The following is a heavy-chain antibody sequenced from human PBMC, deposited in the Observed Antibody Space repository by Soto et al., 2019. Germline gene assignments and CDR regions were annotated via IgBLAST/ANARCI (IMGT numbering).Heavy chain of an antibody. V-gene: IGHV1-18*01. Sequence: ASVKVSCKASGYTFTSYGISWVRQAPGQGLEWMGWISAYNGNTNYAQKLQGRVTMTTDTSTSTAYMELRSLRSDDTAVYYCARVLIVVVTAAPDAFDIWGQGTMVTVSS. CDR3: ARVLIVVVTAAPDAFDI. J-gene: IGHJ3*02. CDR2: ISAYNGNT. CDR1: GYTFTSYG. D-gene: IGHD2-21*02.